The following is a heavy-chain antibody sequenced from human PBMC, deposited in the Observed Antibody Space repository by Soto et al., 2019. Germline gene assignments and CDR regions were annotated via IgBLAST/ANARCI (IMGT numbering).Heavy chain of an antibody. J-gene: IGHJ3*02. Sequence: GASVKVSCKASGGTFSSYAISWVRQAPGQGLEWMGGIIPIFGTANYAQKFQGRITITADESTSTAYMGLSSLRSEDTAVYYCARWIGAVGALHVAGAFDIWGQGTMVTVSS. CDR2: IIPIFGTA. CDR3: ARWIGAVGALHVAGAFDI. V-gene: IGHV1-69*13. CDR1: GGTFSSYA. D-gene: IGHD1-26*01.